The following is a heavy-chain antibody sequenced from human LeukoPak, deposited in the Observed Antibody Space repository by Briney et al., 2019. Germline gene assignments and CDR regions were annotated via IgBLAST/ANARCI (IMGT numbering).Heavy chain of an antibody. J-gene: IGHJ5*02. V-gene: IGHV1-2*02. CDR1: GYTFTGYY. CDR2: INPNSGGT. D-gene: IGHD3-10*01. Sequence: GASVKVSCKASGYTFTGYYMHWVRQAPGQGLAWMGWINPNSGGTNYAQKFQGRVTMTRDTSISTAYMELSRLRSDDTAVYYCARDGRGLWFGELYDWFDPWGQGTLITVSS. CDR3: ARDGRGLWFGELYDWFDP.